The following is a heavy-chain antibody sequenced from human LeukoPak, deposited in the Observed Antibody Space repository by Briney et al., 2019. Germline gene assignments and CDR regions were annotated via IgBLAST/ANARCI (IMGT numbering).Heavy chain of an antibody. CDR3: ARPPGGSTSPFDI. J-gene: IGHJ3*02. V-gene: IGHV4-39*01. D-gene: IGHD2-2*01. CDR1: GGSISSSSYY. Sequence: SETLSLTCTVSGGSISSSSYYWGWLRQPPGKGLEWIGTIYYNGNTYYNPSLKSRVTISVDTSKNQFSLKLSSVTAADTAVYYCARPPGGSTSPFDIWGQGTMVTVSS. CDR2: IYYNGNT.